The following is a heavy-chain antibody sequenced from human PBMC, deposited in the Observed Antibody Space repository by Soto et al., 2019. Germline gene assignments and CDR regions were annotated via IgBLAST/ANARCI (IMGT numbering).Heavy chain of an antibody. CDR1: GDSITNNHW. V-gene: IGHV4-4*02. Sequence: SETLSLTCTVYGDSITNNHWWSWVRQPPGKGPEPIGEIYHTGIANYNPSLESRVAFSVDKSKNQFSLSLTSVTAADTAVYYCVSKLGPYYYGLDVWGQGTTVTVSS. D-gene: IGHD3-16*01. CDR2: IYHTGIA. J-gene: IGHJ6*02. CDR3: VSKLGPYYYGLDV.